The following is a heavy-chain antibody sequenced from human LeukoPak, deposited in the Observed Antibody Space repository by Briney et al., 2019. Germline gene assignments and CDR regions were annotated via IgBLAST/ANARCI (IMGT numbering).Heavy chain of an antibody. V-gene: IGHV3-30-3*01. CDR3: ARDQGYQYYYDSSGPTDY. D-gene: IGHD3-22*01. Sequence: GGSLRLSCAASGFTFSSYAMHWVRQAPGKGLEWVAVISYDGSNKYYADSVKGRFTISRDNSKNTLYLQMNSLRAEDRAVYYCARDQGYQYYYDSSGPTDYWGQGTLVTVSS. CDR1: GFTFSSYA. J-gene: IGHJ4*02. CDR2: ISYDGSNK.